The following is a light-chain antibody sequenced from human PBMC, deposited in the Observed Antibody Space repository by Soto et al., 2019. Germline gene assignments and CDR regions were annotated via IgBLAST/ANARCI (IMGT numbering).Light chain of an antibody. CDR3: DSYTTSSTYV. J-gene: IGLJ1*01. CDR1: SSDIGGYNY. Sequence: QSALTQPASVSGSPGQSITISCIGTSSDIGGYNYVSWYQQHPGKAPKLIIYGVSKRPSGVSDRFSGSKSGNTASLTISGLEAEDDADYYCDSYTTSSTYVFGTGTKLTV. V-gene: IGLV2-14*01. CDR2: GVS.